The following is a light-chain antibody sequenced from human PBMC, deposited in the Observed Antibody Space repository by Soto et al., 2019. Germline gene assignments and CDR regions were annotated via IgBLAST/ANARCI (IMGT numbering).Light chain of an antibody. CDR1: QSISSW. V-gene: IGKV1-5*01. CDR3: QQYNSYSRT. CDR2: DAS. J-gene: IGKJ1*01. Sequence: DIQMTQSPCTLSASVGDRVPITCRASQSISSWLAWYQQKPGKAAKLMISDASSLKSGVPSRFSGSGSATEFTLTISSLQPDDFATYYCQQYNSYSRTFGQGTKVDIK.